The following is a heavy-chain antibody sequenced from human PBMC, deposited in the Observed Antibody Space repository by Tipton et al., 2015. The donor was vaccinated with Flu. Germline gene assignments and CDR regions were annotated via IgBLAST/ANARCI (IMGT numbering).Heavy chain of an antibody. J-gene: IGHJ4*02. CDR3: ATKFASGAVWEPRAY. D-gene: IGHD3-16*01. CDR1: GGSISSYY. V-gene: IGHV4-59*07. CDR2: IYYSGST. Sequence: TLSLTCTVSGGSISSYYWSWIRQPPGKGLEWIGNIYYSGSTNYNPSLKSRVTISVDTSKNQFSLRLNSVTAADTAVYYCATKFASGAVWEPRAYWGQGTLVTVSS.